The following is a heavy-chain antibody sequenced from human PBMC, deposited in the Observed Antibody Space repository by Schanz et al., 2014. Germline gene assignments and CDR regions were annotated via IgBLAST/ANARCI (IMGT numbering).Heavy chain of an antibody. CDR1: GFTFRGYA. D-gene: IGHD5-18*01. V-gene: IGHV3-23*04. CDR2: ISGSGGNT. CDR3: AKDAENTAMITDYFDY. J-gene: IGHJ4*02. Sequence: EVQLVESGGGVVQPGRSLRLSCAASGFTFRGYAMSWVRQAPGRGLEWVSIISGSGGNTYYADAVRGRFTISRDNSKTTVYLQMNSLRAEDTAVYYCAKDAENTAMITDYFDYWGQGTLVTVSS.